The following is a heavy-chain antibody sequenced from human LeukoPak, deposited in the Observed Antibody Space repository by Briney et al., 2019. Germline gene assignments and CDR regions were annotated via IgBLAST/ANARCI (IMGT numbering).Heavy chain of an antibody. Sequence: SETLSLTCAVSGYSISSGYYWGWIRQPPGKGLEWIGSIYHSGSTYYNPSLKSRVTISVDTSKNQFPLKLSSVAAADTAVYYCARHVGKIAVAAPYNWFDPWGRGTLVTVSS. D-gene: IGHD6-19*01. V-gene: IGHV4-38-2*01. CDR3: ARHVGKIAVAAPYNWFDP. CDR1: GYSISSGYY. J-gene: IGHJ5*02. CDR2: IYHSGST.